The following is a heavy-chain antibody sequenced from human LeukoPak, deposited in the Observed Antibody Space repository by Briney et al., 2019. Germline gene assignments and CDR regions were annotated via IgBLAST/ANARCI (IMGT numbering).Heavy chain of an antibody. J-gene: IGHJ4*02. CDR2: IYYSGST. CDR1: GGSISSYY. CDR3: ARATLGESFDY. V-gene: IGHV4-59*08. D-gene: IGHD3-10*01. Sequence: TSSETLSLTCTVSGGSISSYYWSWIRQPPGKGLEWIGYIYYSGSTNYNPSLKSRVTISVDTSKNQYSLKLSSVTAADTAVYYCARATLGESFDYWGQGTLVTVSS.